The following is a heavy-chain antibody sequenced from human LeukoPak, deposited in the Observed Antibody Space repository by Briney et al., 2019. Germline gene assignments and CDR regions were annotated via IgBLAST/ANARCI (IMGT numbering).Heavy chain of an antibody. CDR2: IDWDDDK. V-gene: IGHV2-70*01. J-gene: IGHJ4*02. CDR3: ARISAYGDYYFDY. D-gene: IGHD4-17*01. Sequence: TLSLTCTVSGGSVSSDSYYWSWIRQPPGKALEWLALIDWDDDKYYSTSLKTRLTISKDTFKNQVVLTMTNMDPVDTATYYCARISAYGDYYFDYWGQGTLVTVSS. CDR1: GGSVSSDSYY.